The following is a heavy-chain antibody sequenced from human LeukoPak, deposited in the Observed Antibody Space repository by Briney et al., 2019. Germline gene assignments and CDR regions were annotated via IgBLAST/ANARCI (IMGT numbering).Heavy chain of an antibody. J-gene: IGHJ4*02. CDR2: MSPNSGDT. CDR3: ARGPPNWGYDY. V-gene: IGHV1-8*02. CDR1: GYTFTSYA. Sequence: VGPVKVSCTASGYTFTSYAMHWVRQAPGQRLEWMGWMSPNSGDTGYAQKFQDRVTMTRNTSISTAYMELSSLRSDDTAVYYCARGPPNWGYDYWGPGTLVTVSS. D-gene: IGHD7-27*01.